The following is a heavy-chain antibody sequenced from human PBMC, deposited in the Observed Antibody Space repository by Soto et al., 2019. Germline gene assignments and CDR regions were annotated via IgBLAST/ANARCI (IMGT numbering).Heavy chain of an antibody. CDR3: ARGGARYCTNGVCYNYYMDV. J-gene: IGHJ6*03. CDR2: IWYDGSNK. V-gene: IGHV3-33*01. D-gene: IGHD2-8*01. CDR1: GFTFSSYG. Sequence: GGSLRLSCAASGFTFSSYGMHWVRQAPGKGLEWVVVIWYDGSNKYYADSVKGRFTISRDNSKNTLYLQMNSLRAEDTAVYYCARGGARYCTNGVCYNYYMDVWGKGTTVTVSS.